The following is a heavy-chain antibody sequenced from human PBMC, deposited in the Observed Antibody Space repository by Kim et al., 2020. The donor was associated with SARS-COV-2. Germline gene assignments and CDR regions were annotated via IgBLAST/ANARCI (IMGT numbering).Heavy chain of an antibody. J-gene: IGHJ4*02. CDR3: AKESRRIAVSGPDS. CDR1: GFTFSYYY. V-gene: IGHV3-11*01. Sequence: GGSLRLSCAASGFTFSYYYMSWIRQAPGKGLEWISCISNSGTTIYYADSVKGRFTISRDNTKNSLYLQMNSLRAEDTAIYYCAKESRRIAVSGPDSWGQGTLVTVSS. D-gene: IGHD6-19*01. CDR2: ISNSGTTI.